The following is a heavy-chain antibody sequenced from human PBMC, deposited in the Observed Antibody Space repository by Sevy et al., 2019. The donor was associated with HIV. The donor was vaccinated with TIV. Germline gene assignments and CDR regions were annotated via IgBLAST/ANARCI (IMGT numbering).Heavy chain of an antibody. Sequence: GGSLRLSCAASGFTFSDYDMGWIRQAPGKGLEWLSYISSRSSYTNSADSVKGRFTISRDKAKNSLYLQMNSLRAEDKAVYYYESLRYNYGQYYFDFWGQGTLVTVSS. D-gene: IGHD1-1*01. V-gene: IGHV3-11*06. J-gene: IGHJ4*02. CDR3: ESLRYNYGQYYFDF. CDR1: GFTFSDYD. CDR2: ISSRSSYT.